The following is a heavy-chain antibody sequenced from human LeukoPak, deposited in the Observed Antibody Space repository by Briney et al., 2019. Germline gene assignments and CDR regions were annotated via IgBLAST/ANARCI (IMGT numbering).Heavy chain of an antibody. CDR1: GFTFSSYA. J-gene: IGHJ5*02. CDR3: ERGAYGDYDH. D-gene: IGHD4-17*01. V-gene: IGHV3-23*01. CDR2: ISARGDST. Sequence: GGSLRLSCAASGFTFSSYAVSWVRQAPGKGLEWVSAISARGDSTYYADSVEGRFTISRDNSKNTLYLQMNSLRAEDTALYYCERGAYGDYDHWGQGTLVTVSS.